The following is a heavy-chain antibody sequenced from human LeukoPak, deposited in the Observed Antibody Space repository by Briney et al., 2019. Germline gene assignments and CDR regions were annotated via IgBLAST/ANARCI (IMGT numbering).Heavy chain of an antibody. D-gene: IGHD5-12*01. CDR1: YX. CDR3: AKEKDNSGYDHFDY. Sequence: YXXSWGRQAPXXXVEGXSPISVSLVSTYYPDSLTAPFTISRYNSKNTLYLQMNSLRAEDTAVYYCAKEKDNSGYDHFDYWGQGTLVTVSS. J-gene: IGHJ4*02. V-gene: IGHV3-23*01. CDR2: ISVSLVST.